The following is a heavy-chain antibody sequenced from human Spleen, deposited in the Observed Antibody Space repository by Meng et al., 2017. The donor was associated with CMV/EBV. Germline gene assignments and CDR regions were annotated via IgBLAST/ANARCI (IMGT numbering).Heavy chain of an antibody. CDR3: ARDLRCGSTSCPHWYFDL. V-gene: IGHV1-2*02. CDR2: INPDSGGT. D-gene: IGHD2-2*01. Sequence: YTFTGYYVQWVRQAPGQGLEWMGWINPDSGGTNFAQRFQGRVTMTRDTSIRTAYMELSRLRFDDTAVYYCARDLRCGSTSCPHWYFDLWGRGTLVTVSS. CDR1: YTFTGYY. J-gene: IGHJ2*01.